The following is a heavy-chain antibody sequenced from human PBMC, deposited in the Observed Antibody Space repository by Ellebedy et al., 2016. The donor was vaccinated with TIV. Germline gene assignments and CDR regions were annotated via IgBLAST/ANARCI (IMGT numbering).Heavy chain of an antibody. CDR2: INPSGGST. Sequence: AASVKVSCKASGYTFTTYYMHWVRQAPGQGPEWMGIINPSGGSTSYEQKFQGRVTMTRDTSTSTVYMELSSLRSEDTAVYFCARVSSAGNWFDPWGQGTLVTVSS. CDR1: GYTFTTYY. D-gene: IGHD6-19*01. CDR3: ARVSSAGNWFDP. J-gene: IGHJ5*02. V-gene: IGHV1-46*01.